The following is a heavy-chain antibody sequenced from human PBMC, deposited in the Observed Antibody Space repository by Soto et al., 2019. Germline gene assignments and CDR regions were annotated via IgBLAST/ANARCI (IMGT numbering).Heavy chain of an antibody. CDR2: IYYSGST. Sequence: SETLSLTCTVSGGSVSSGSYYWSWIRQPPGKGLEWIGYIYYSGSTNYNPSLKSRVTISVDTSKNQFSLKLSSVTAADTAMYYWARGPLRAPDVLAAAGTNWFDPWGQGTLVTVSS. V-gene: IGHV4-61*01. CDR1: GGSVSSGSYY. CDR3: ARGPLRAPDVLAAAGTNWFDP. D-gene: IGHD6-13*01. J-gene: IGHJ5*02.